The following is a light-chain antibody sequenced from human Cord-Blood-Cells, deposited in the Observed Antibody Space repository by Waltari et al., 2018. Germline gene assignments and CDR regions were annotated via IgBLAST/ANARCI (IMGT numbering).Light chain of an antibody. Sequence: DIQLSQSPSFLSASVGDRVTITCRASQGISSSLAWYQQKPGKAPKLLIYAASTLQSGVPARFSGSGSGTEFTLTISSLQPEDFATYYCQQLNSYPFPVGPGTKVDIK. J-gene: IGKJ3*01. CDR1: QGISSS. CDR3: QQLNSYPFP. V-gene: IGKV1-9*01. CDR2: AAS.